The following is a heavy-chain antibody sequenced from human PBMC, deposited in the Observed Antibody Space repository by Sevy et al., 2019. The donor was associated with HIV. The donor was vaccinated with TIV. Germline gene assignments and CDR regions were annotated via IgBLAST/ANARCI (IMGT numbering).Heavy chain of an antibody. Sequence: GESLKISCAASGFTFSSYGMHWVRQAPGKGLEWVAVISYDGSNKYYADSVKGRFTISRDNSKNTLYLQMNSLRAEDTAVYYCAKDLPLSSGGSCAFDYWGQGTLVTVSS. CDR1: GFTFSSYG. J-gene: IGHJ4*02. CDR3: AKDLPLSSGGSCAFDY. V-gene: IGHV3-30*18. D-gene: IGHD2-15*01. CDR2: ISYDGSNK.